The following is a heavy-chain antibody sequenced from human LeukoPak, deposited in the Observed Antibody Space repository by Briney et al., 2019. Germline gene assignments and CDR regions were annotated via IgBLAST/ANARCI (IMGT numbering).Heavy chain of an antibody. V-gene: IGHV3-74*01. CDR2: INSDGGGA. CDR3: ASWDLLPLDP. CDR1: GITFGNNW. D-gene: IGHD2-15*01. J-gene: IGHJ5*02. Sequence: GGSLRLSCAASGITFGNNWMHWVRQGPGKGLVWISRINSDGGGAIYADSVKGRFTVSRDNAKNTLYLQMNSLRAEDTAVYYCASWDLLPLDPWGQGTLVTVSS.